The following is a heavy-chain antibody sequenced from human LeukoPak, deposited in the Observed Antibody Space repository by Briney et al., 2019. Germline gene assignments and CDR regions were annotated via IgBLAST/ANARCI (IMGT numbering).Heavy chain of an antibody. CDR2: IYYTGST. Sequence: PSETLSLTCTVSGGSVNSGGHYWSWIRQLPGKGLEWIGYIYYTGSTFSKPSLKSRVTLSLDTSKNQFSLNLTSVTAADTAVYYCAREKNDHSNFGYYYIDVWGKGTTVTVSS. CDR3: AREKNDHSNFGYYYIDV. V-gene: IGHV4-31*03. J-gene: IGHJ6*03. CDR1: GGSVNSGGHY. D-gene: IGHD4-11*01.